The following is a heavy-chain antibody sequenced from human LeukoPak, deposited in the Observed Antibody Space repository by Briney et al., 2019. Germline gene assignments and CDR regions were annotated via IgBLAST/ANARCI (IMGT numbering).Heavy chain of an antibody. Sequence: GGSLRLSCAASGFTFSDYYMSWIRQAPGKGLEWVSYISSSGSTIYYADSVKGRFTISRDNAKNSLYLQMNSLRAEDTAVYYCARDRKAGRILTGYRNWGQGTLVTVSS. V-gene: IGHV3-11*04. CDR3: ARDRKAGRILTGYRN. CDR2: ISSSGSTI. J-gene: IGHJ4*02. CDR1: GFTFSDYY. D-gene: IGHD3-9*01.